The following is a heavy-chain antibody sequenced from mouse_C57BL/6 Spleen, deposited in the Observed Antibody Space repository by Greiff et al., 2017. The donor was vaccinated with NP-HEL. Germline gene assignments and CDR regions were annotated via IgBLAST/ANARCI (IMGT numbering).Heavy chain of an antibody. CDR1: GYTFTSYW. Sequence: QVQLQQPGAELVKPGASVKVSCKASGYTFTSYWMHWVKQRPGQGLEWIGRIHPSDSDTNYNQKFKGKATLTVDISSSTAYMQLSSLTSEDSAVYYCAMYYYGGSNWYFDVWGTGTTVTVSS. CDR2: IHPSDSDT. D-gene: IGHD1-1*01. V-gene: IGHV1-74*01. CDR3: AMYYYGGSNWYFDV. J-gene: IGHJ1*03.